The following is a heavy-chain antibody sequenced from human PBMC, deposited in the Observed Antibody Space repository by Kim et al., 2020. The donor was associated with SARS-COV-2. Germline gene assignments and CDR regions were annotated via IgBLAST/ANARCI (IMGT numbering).Heavy chain of an antibody. V-gene: IGHV4-31*03. CDR2: IYYSGST. CDR1: GGSISSGGYY. Sequence: SETLSLTCTVSGGSISSGGYYWSWIRQHPGKGLEWIGYIYYSGSTYYNPSLKSRVTISVDTSKNQFSLKLSSVPAADTAVYYCARAPMIVVVIDAFDIWGQGTMVTVSS. D-gene: IGHD3-22*01. J-gene: IGHJ3*02. CDR3: ARAPMIVVVIDAFDI.